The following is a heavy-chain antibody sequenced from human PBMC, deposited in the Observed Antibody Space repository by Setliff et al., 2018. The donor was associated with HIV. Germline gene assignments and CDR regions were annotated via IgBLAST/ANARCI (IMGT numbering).Heavy chain of an antibody. D-gene: IGHD5-12*01. V-gene: IGHV4-59*02. J-gene: IGHJ3*01. CDR3: ARIPWVATLWGGAFDL. CDR1: GASVRSYY. CDR2: LYYSGST. Sequence: SETLSLTCIVSGASVRSYYWAWIRQSPGRGLQYLGHLYYSGSTNYNPSLKSRITMSMDTSKNQFSLQLSSVTAADTAVYYCARIPWVATLWGGAFDLWGHGTMVTVSS.